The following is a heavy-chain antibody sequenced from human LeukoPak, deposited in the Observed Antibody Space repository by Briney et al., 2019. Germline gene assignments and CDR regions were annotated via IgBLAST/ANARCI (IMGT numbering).Heavy chain of an antibody. CDR1: GFTFSNYW. D-gene: IGHD2-8*01. CDR3: ARKGGTRGPLNY. V-gene: IGHV3-7*01. Sequence: GGSLRLSCAASGFTFSNYWKSWVRQAPGKGLEWVANIKQDGSETYYVDSVKGRFTISRDNAKNSLFLQMNSLTAEDTAVYYCARKGGTRGPLNYWGQGTLVTVSS. J-gene: IGHJ4*02. CDR2: IKQDGSET.